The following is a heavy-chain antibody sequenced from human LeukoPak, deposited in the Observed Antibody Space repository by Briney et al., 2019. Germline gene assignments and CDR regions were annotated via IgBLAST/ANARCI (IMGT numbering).Heavy chain of an antibody. Sequence: GGSLRLSCAASGFTVSSYDMHWVRQVPGKGLEWVSVIGTAGDTYYPGSVKGRFTISRENAKNSLYLQMNSLRVGDTAVYYCARGTSYRYDYWGQGTLVTVSS. D-gene: IGHD1-26*01. J-gene: IGHJ4*02. V-gene: IGHV3-13*01. CDR3: ARGTSYRYDY. CDR1: GFTVSSYD. CDR2: IGTAGDT.